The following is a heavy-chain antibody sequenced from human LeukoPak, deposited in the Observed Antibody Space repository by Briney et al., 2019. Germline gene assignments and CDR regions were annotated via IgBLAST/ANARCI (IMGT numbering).Heavy chain of an antibody. J-gene: IGHJ4*02. Sequence: ASVKVSCKVSGYTHTELSMHWVRQAPGKGLEWMGGFDPEDGETIYAQKFQGRVTMTEDTSTDTAYMELSSLRSEDTAVYYCAPYYYDSSGYFIPGYWGQGTLVTVSS. CDR3: APYYYDSSGYFIPGY. CDR1: GYTHTELS. V-gene: IGHV1-24*01. D-gene: IGHD3-22*01. CDR2: FDPEDGET.